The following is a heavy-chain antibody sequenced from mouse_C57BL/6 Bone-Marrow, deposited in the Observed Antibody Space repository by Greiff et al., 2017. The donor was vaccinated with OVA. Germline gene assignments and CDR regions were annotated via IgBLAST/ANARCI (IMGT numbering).Heavy chain of an antibody. CDR3: ARRGLRRYYAMDY. V-gene: IGHV1-72*01. D-gene: IGHD2-4*01. Sequence: QVHVKQPGAELVKPGASVKLSCKASGYTFTSYWMHWVKQRPGRGLEWIGRIDPNSGGTKYNEKFKSKATLTVDKPSSTAYMQLSSLTSEDSAVYYCARRGLRRYYAMDYWGQGTSVTVSS. CDR1: GYTFTSYW. J-gene: IGHJ4*01. CDR2: IDPNSGGT.